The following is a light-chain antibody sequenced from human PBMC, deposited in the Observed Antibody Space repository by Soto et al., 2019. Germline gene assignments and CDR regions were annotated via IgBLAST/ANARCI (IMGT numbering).Light chain of an antibody. CDR3: KQVNSFPST. CDR1: QGISSH. J-gene: IGKJ5*01. CDR2: AAS. V-gene: IGKV1-9*01. Sequence: IQLTQSPSSLSASVGDRVTITCRASQGISSHLAWYQQKPGKAPKLLIYAASTLQTGVPSRFSGGGSGTDFTLTLSSLQPEDFATYYCKQVNSFPSTFGPGTRLEIK.